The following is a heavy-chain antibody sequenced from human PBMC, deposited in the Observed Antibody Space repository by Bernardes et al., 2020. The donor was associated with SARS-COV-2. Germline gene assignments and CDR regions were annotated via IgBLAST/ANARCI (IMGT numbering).Heavy chain of an antibody. CDR2: IYYSGST. J-gene: IGHJ5*02. Sequence: SETLSLTCTVSGGSISSGGYYWSWIRQHPGKGLEWIGYIYYSGSTYYNPSLKSRVTISVDTSKNQFSLKLSSVTAADTAVYYCARISLGYSGHKGKTGFDPWGQGTLVTVSS. V-gene: IGHV4-31*03. CDR3: ARISLGYSGHKGKTGFDP. CDR1: GGSISSGGYY. D-gene: IGHD5-12*01.